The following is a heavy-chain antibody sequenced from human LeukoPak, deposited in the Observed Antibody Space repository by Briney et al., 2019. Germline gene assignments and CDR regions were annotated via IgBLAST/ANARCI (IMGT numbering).Heavy chain of an antibody. V-gene: IGHV4-39*01. CDR2: VYYSGDT. CDR1: GGSINSNNYY. D-gene: IGHD5-18*01. Sequence: RSETLSLTCTVSGGSINSNNYYWGWIRQPPGKGLEWIASVYYSGDTWYNPSLKSRVTISVDTSKNQFSLKVTSVTAADTSVYYCARGGNRYSYGYDYYYYGMDVWGQGTTVTVSS. CDR3: ARGGNRYSYGYDYYYYGMDV. J-gene: IGHJ6*02.